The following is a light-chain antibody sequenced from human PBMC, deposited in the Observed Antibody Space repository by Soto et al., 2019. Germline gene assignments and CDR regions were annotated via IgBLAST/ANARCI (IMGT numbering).Light chain of an antibody. CDR1: SSNIGSYS. Sequence: QSVLTQPPSASGTPGQRVTISCSGSSSNIGSYSVNWYQQLPGTAPKLLIYSSNQRPSGAPDRFSGSKSGTSASLAISGLQSEDEADYYCAAWDDSVNGVVFGGGTKLTVL. J-gene: IGLJ2*01. V-gene: IGLV1-44*01. CDR3: AAWDDSVNGVV. CDR2: SSN.